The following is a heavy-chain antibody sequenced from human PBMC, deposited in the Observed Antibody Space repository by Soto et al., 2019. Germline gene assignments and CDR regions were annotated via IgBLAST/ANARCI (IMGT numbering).Heavy chain of an antibody. J-gene: IGHJ4*02. CDR3: ARDNYYSSDY. V-gene: IGHV3-7*01. Sequence: EVQLVESGGGLVQPGGSLRLSCAASGFTFSRYWMSWVRQAPGKGLEWVANIKEDGSEKYYVDSVKGRFTISRDNAKNSLYLQMNSLRAEDTALYYCARDNYYSSDYWDQGTLVTVSS. CDR1: GFTFSRYW. CDR2: IKEDGSEK. D-gene: IGHD3-22*01.